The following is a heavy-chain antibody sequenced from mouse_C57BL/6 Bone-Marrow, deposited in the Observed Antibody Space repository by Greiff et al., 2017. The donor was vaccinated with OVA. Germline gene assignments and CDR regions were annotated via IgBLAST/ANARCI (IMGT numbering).Heavy chain of an antibody. CDR3: AGSRNDYGWYFDV. J-gene: IGHJ1*03. Sequence: QVHVKQSGAELVKPGASVKLSCTASGYTFTSYWMHWVKQRPGRGLEWIGRIDPNCGGTKYNEKFKSKATLTVDKPSSTAYMQLSSLTSEDSAVYYCAGSRNDYGWYFDVWGTGTTVTVSS. CDR1: GYTFTSYW. CDR2: IDPNCGGT. D-gene: IGHD2-4*01. V-gene: IGHV1-72*01.